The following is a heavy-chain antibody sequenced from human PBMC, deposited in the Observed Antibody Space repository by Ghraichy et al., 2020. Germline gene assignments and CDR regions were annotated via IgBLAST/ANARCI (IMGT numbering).Heavy chain of an antibody. J-gene: IGHJ6*03. CDR1: GYTLTELS. CDR2: FDSEDGET. V-gene: IGHV1-24*01. CDR3: ATLIISSWSWGYYYYMDV. Sequence: ASVKVSCKVSGYTLTELSMHWVRQAPGKGLEWMGGFDSEDGETIYAQKFQGRVTMTEDTYTDTAYMELSSLRSEDTAVYYCATLIISSWSWGYYYYMDVWGKGTTVTVSS. D-gene: IGHD6-13*01.